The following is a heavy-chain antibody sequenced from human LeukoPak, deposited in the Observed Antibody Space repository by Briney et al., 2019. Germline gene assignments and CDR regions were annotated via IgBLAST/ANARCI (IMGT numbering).Heavy chain of an antibody. J-gene: IGHJ4*02. CDR3: AADVPGRPASIDY. Sequence: KPGGSLRLSCAASGFTFSDAWMTWVRQAPGKGLEWVARITSKAAGGTTQYAAPVKGRFAISRDDSKNTLNLQMNSLKAEDTAVYHCAADVPGRPASIDYWGQGTLVTVSS. D-gene: IGHD2-2*01. CDR1: GFTFSDAW. CDR2: ITSKAAGGTT. V-gene: IGHV3-15*01.